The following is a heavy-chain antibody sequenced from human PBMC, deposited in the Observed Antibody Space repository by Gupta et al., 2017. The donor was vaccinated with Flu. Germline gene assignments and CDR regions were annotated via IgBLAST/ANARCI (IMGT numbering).Heavy chain of an antibody. J-gene: IGHJ5*02. D-gene: IGHD3-9*01. CDR2: IYTSGKT. CDR3: ARVLTRSFGL. V-gene: IGHV4-61*02. CDR1: GGSISTSSYY. Sequence: QVQLQESGPGLVKPSQTLSLTCTVSGGSISTSSYYWTWIRQPAGKGLEWIGRIYTSGKTNYNPSLKSRVTMSVDTSKNQFSLSLTSVTAADTAVYYCARVLTRSFGLWGQGTLVTVSS.